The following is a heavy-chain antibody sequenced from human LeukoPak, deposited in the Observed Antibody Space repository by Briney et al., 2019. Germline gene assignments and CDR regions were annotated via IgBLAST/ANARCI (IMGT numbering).Heavy chain of an antibody. CDR2: IYYSGST. J-gene: IGHJ6*02. CDR1: GGSISSYY. Sequence: PSETLSLTCTVSGGSISSYYWSWIRQPPGKGLEWIGYIYYSGSTNYNPSLKSRVTISVDTSKNQFSLKLSSVTAADTAVYYCARREGIYYYGSGRNWYRDGMDVWGQGTTVTVSS. CDR3: ARREGIYYYGSGRNWYRDGMDV. D-gene: IGHD3-10*01. V-gene: IGHV4-59*01.